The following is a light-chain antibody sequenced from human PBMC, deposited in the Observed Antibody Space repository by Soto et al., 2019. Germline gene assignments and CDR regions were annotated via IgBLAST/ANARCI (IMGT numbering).Light chain of an antibody. J-gene: IGLJ1*01. CDR3: RSYAGSNGYV. CDR2: EVS. V-gene: IGLV2-8*01. CDR1: SSDVGGYKY. Sequence: QSVLTQPPSASGSPGQSVTISCTGTSSDVGGYKYVSWYQQHPGKAPKLMIYEVSKRPSGVPDRFSGSKSGNTASLTVSGLQAEDEADYYCRSYAGSNGYVFGTGTKVTVL.